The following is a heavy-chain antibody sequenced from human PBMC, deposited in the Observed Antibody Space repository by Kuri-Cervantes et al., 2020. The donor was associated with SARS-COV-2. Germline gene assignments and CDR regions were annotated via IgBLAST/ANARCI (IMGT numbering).Heavy chain of an antibody. CDR3: ARAVYNSGFLDF. Sequence: GESLKISCAASGFTFSTFGMHWVRQAPGKGPEWVAGLWEDGSNEKYADSVKGRFSISRDNSKKMLYLQMNSLRDEDTAVYYCARAVYNSGFLDFWGQGTLVTVSS. D-gene: IGHD2-8*01. CDR1: GFTFSTFG. CDR2: LWEDGSNE. J-gene: IGHJ4*02. V-gene: IGHV3-33*08.